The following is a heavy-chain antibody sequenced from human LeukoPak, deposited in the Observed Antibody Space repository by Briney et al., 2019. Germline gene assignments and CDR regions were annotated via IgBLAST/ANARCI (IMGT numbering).Heavy chain of an antibody. Sequence: SETLSLTCAVYGGSFSGYHWSWIRQPPGKGLEWIGEINHSGSTNYNPSLKSRVTISVDTSKNQFSLKLSSVTAADTAVYYCARRMCRGGSCYSIDYWGQGTLVTVSS. J-gene: IGHJ4*02. CDR1: GGSFSGYH. CDR3: ARRMCRGGSCYSIDY. D-gene: IGHD2-15*01. CDR2: INHSGST. V-gene: IGHV4-34*01.